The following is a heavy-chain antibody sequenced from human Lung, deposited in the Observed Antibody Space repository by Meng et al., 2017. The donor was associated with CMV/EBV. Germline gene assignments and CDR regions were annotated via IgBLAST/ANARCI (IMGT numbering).Heavy chain of an antibody. CDR2: VYYGGGT. J-gene: IGHJ5*02. CDR1: SVSSASDY. Sequence: SVSSASDYWSWIRQPTGKGLEWIAYVYYGGGTNYNPSLKSRVTISVDTSKNQFSLKLSSVTAADTAVYYCARGTGYCSSTSCYPFDPWGQGTLVTVSS. D-gene: IGHD2-2*01. V-gene: IGHV4-61*01. CDR3: ARGTGYCSSTSCYPFDP.